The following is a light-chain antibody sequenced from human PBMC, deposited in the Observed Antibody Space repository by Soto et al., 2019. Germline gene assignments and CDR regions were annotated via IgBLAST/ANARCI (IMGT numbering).Light chain of an antibody. Sequence: EIVLTQSPGTLSLSPRERATLSCRASQSISSRNLAWYQQKPGQAPRLLIYGTSSRATGIPDRFSGSGSVTDFTLTINRLEPEDFAVYYCQQYSDFPYTFVQGTKLEVK. CDR3: QQYSDFPYT. CDR2: GTS. J-gene: IGKJ2*01. V-gene: IGKV3-20*01. CDR1: QSISSRN.